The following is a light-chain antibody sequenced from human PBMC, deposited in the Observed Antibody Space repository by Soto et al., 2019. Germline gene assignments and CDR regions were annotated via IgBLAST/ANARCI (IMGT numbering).Light chain of an antibody. CDR2: DVS. V-gene: IGLV2-14*03. J-gene: IGLJ1*01. CDR3: SSYTSSSKLAV. Sequence: QSVLTQPASVSGSPGQSITIFCTGTSSDVGGYNYVSWYQQHPGSAPKLMIYDVSSRPSGVSNRFSGSKSGNTASLTISGLQAEDEADYYCSSYTSSSKLAVFGSGTKVTVL. CDR1: SSDVGGYNY.